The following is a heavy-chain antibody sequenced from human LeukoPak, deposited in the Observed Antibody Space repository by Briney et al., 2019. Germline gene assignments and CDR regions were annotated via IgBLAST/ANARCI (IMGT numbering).Heavy chain of an antibody. CDR3: ARVDTAMVHFDY. V-gene: IGHV4-61*02. J-gene: IGHJ4*02. CDR1: GGSISSGSYY. D-gene: IGHD5-18*01. CDR2: IYTSGST. Sequence: PSETVSLTCTVSGGSISSGSYYWSWIRQPAGKGLEWIGRIYTSGSTNYNPSLKSRVTISVDTSKNRFSLDLSSVTAADTAVYYCARVDTAMVHFDYWGQGTLVTVSS.